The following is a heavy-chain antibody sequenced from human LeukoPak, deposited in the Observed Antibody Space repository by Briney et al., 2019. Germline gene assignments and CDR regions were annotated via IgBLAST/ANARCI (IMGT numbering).Heavy chain of an antibody. CDR1: GYSFTSNY. J-gene: IGHJ4*02. V-gene: IGHV1-46*01. Sequence: ASVTVSCKASGYSFTSNYIHRVRQAPGQGLEWMGMIYPREGSTSYAQKFQGRVTVTRDTSTSTVHMELSGLRSEDTAVYYCARDQEAFDYWGQGTLVTVSS. CDR3: ARDQEAFDY. CDR2: IYPREGST.